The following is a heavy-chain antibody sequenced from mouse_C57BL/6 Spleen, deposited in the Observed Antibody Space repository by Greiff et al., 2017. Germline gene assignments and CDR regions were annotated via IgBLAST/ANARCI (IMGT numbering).Heavy chain of an antibody. D-gene: IGHD1-1*01. Sequence: VQLQQSGPELVKPGASVKISCKASGYSFTSYYIHWVKQRPGQGLEWIGWIYPGSGNTKYNEKFKGKATLTADTSSSTAYMQLSSLTSEDSAVYYCARGYYGSSYVYAMDYWGQGTSVTVSS. J-gene: IGHJ4*01. CDR1: GYSFTSYY. CDR3: ARGYYGSSYVYAMDY. V-gene: IGHV1-66*01. CDR2: IYPGSGNT.